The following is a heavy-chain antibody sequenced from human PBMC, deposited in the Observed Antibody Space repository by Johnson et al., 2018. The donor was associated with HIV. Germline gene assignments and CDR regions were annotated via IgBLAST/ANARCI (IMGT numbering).Heavy chain of an antibody. CDR1: GFTFSDYY. CDR3: ANIPYRSSPHAFDI. V-gene: IGHV3-11*04. CDR2: ISSSDGTK. J-gene: IGHJ3*02. D-gene: IGHD1-14*01. Sequence: VQVVESGGGLVKPGGSLRLSCAASGFTFSDYYMSWIRQAPGKGLEWVSYISSSDGTKNYANSVKGRFTISRDNAKNSLYLQMNSLRAEDTAVYYCANIPYRSSPHAFDIWGQGTMVTVSS.